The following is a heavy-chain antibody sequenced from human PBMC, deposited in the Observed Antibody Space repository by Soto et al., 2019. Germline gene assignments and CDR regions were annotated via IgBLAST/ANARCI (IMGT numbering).Heavy chain of an antibody. CDR3: ARGTVTISYYYYYMDV. J-gene: IGHJ6*03. D-gene: IGHD4-4*01. CDR1: GYTFTSYA. CDR2: INAGNGNT. Sequence: ASVKVSCTASGYTFTSYAMHWVRQAPGQRLEWMGWINAGNGNTKYSQKFQGRVTITRDTSASTAYMELSSLRSEDTAVYYCARGTVTISYYYYYMDVWGKGTTVTVSS. V-gene: IGHV1-3*01.